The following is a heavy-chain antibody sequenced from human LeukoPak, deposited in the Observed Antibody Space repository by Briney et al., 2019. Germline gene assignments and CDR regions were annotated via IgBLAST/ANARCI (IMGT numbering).Heavy chain of an antibody. CDR2: IYYSGST. D-gene: IGHD1-26*01. V-gene: IGHV4-31*03. Sequence: SETLSLTCTVSGGSISSGGYYWSWIRQHPGKGLEWIGYIYYSGSTYYNPSLKSRVTISVDTSKNQFSLKLSSVTAADTAVYYCAREGRGSYYYYHGMDVWGQGTTVTVSS. J-gene: IGHJ6*02. CDR3: AREGRGSYYYYHGMDV. CDR1: GGSISSGGYY.